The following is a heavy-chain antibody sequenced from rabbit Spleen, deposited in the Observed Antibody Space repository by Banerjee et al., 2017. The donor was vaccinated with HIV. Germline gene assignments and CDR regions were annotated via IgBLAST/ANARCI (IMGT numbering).Heavy chain of an antibody. V-gene: IGHV1S45*01. CDR1: GFSFSSNW. CDR2: IDTNDGDT. CDR3: AREGDVDYSDYAYGM. D-gene: IGHD6-1*01. Sequence: EESGGGLVQPEGSLTLTCTVSGFSFSSNWICWVRQAPGKGLEWIACIDTNDGDTDYANWPKGRFTISKSSSTTVTLQMTSLTVADTATYFCAREGDVDYSDYAYGMWGPGPWSPS. J-gene: IGHJ4*01.